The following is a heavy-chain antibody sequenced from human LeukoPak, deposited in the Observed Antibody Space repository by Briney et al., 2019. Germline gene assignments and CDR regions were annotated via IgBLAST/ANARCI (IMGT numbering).Heavy chain of an antibody. CDR1: GFTLSSYS. CDR3: ARDDAFDI. CDR2: ISSSSSYI. Sequence: PGGSLRLSSAASGFTLSSYSMNWVRQAPGTGLEWVSSISSSSSYIYYADSVKGRFTISRDNAKNSLYLQMNSLRAEDTAVYYCARDDAFDIWGQGTMVTVSS. J-gene: IGHJ3*02. V-gene: IGHV3-21*01.